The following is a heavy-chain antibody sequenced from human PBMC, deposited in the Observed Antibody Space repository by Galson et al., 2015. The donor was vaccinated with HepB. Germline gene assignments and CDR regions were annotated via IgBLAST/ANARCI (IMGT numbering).Heavy chain of an antibody. CDR1: GGTFSRYA. CDR2: FIPIFDTP. J-gene: IGHJ3*02. CDR3: ARDRGYDSSGFDAFDI. V-gene: IGHV1-69*13. Sequence: SVKVSCKAFGGTFSRYAITWVRQAPGQGLEWVGGFIPIFDTPSYAQKFQGRVTITADASINTAYMELSSLRSDDTAVFYCARDRGYDSSGFDAFDIWGQGTLVTVSS. D-gene: IGHD3-22*01.